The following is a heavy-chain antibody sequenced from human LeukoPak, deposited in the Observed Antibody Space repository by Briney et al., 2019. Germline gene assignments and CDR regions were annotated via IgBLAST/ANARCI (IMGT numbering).Heavy chain of an antibody. D-gene: IGHD3-22*01. J-gene: IGHJ4*02. V-gene: IGHV3-30*02. CDR3: TTDAYYYDSSGYYYAVDY. CDR2: IRYDGSNK. CDR1: GFSFSSYG. Sequence: GGSLRLSCAASGFSFSSYGMHWVRQAPGKGLEWVAFIRYDGSNKYYADSVKGRFTISRDNSKNTLYLQMNSLKTEDTAVYYCTTDAYYYDSSGYYYAVDYWGQGTLVTVSS.